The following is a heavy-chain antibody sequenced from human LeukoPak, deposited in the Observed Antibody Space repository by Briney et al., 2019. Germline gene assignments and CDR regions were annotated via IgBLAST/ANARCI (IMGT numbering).Heavy chain of an antibody. V-gene: IGHV4-38-2*02. D-gene: IGHD2-21*02. CDR2: IYHSGAT. CDR1: GYFISNGYY. J-gene: IGHJ4*02. CDR3: AREGDWPFDS. Sequence: SETLSLTCTVSGYFISNGYYWGWIRQPPGKGLEWIGSIYHSGATYYNPSLMSRVTMSVDMSKNQFSLKLSSVTAADTAVYYCAREGDWPFDSWGQGTLVTVSS.